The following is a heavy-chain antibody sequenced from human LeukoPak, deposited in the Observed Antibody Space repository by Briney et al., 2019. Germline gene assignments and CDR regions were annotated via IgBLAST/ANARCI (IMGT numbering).Heavy chain of an antibody. J-gene: IGHJ4*02. CDR3: TTPRYYDSSGYYYYYFDY. CDR2: IRSKANSYAT. CDR1: GFTFSGSA. V-gene: IGHV3-73*01. D-gene: IGHD3-22*01. Sequence: GGSLRLSCAASGFTFSGSAVHWVRQASGKGLEWVGRIRSKANSYATAYAASVKGRFTISRDDSKNTAYLQMNSLKTEDTAVYYCTTPRYYDSSGYYYYYFDYWGQGTLVTVSS.